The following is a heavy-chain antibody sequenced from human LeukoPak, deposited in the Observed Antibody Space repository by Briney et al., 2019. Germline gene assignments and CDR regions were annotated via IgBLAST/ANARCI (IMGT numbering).Heavy chain of an antibody. CDR2: ISAYNGNT. D-gene: IGHD6-19*01. Sequence: GASVKVSCKASGYTFTSYGISWVRQAPGQGLEWMGWISAYNGNTNYAQKLQGRVRITADESTSTAYMELSSLRSEDTAMYYCARAYSSGWNPSSFESWGQGTLVTVSS. V-gene: IGHV1-18*01. CDR3: ARAYSSGWNPSSFES. CDR1: GYTFTSYG. J-gene: IGHJ5*01.